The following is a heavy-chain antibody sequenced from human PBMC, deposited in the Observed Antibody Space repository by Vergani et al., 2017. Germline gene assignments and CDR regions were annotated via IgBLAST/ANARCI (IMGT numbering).Heavy chain of an antibody. CDR2: INPNSGGT. CDR1: GYTFTGYY. J-gene: IGHJ6*02. CDR3: ARSRYYGSGGYYYYYGMDV. D-gene: IGHD3-10*01. V-gene: IGHV1-2*02. Sequence: QVQLVQSGAEVKKPGASVKVSCKASGYTFTGYYMHWVRQAPGQGLEWMGWINPNSGGTNYAQKFQGRVTMTRDTSISTAYMELSSLRSEDTAVYYCARSRYYGSGGYYYYYGMDVWGQGTTVTVSS.